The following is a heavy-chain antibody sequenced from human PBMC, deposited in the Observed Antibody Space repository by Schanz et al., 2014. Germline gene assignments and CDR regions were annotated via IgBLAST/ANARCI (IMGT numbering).Heavy chain of an antibody. V-gene: IGHV4-4*02. J-gene: IGHJ4*02. CDR1: GASISSVYW. Sequence: QVQLQESGPGLVKPSGTLSLTCTVSGASISSVYWWSWVRQSPGTGLEWIGEMHHSEGRNYNPSLKSRSTTFIDEHKNYFSRELNSVPAADTAVYYCVRNGDCRSGIRCDKGYFDSWGQGILVTVSS. D-gene: IGHD2-15*01. CDR3: VRNGDCRSGIRCDKGYFDS. CDR2: MHHSEGR.